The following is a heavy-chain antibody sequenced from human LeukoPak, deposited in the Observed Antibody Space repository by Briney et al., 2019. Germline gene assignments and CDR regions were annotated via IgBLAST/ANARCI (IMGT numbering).Heavy chain of an antibody. J-gene: IGHJ1*01. V-gene: IGHV3-49*03. Sequence: GGSLRLSCTAPGFTFGDYAMSWFRQAPGKGLEWVGFIRSKAYGGTTEYAASVKGRFTISRDDSKSIAYLQMNSLKTEDTAVYYCTRDRLADYYDSRENRYFQHWGQGTLVTVSS. CDR3: TRDRLADYYDSRENRYFQH. CDR1: GFTFGDYA. D-gene: IGHD3-22*01. CDR2: IRSKAYGGTT.